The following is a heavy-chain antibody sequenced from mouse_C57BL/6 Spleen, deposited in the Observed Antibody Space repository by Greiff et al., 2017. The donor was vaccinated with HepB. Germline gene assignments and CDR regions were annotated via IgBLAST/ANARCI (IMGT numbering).Heavy chain of an antibody. CDR2: IYPNYDAT. Sequence: LQQSGPELVKPGASVKIFCKASGHSFPDYNMNWVKQSNGKSLEWIGVIYPNYDATSYNQKFKGKATLTVDQSSSTAYMQLNSLTSEDSAVYYCASDYGSQGFAYWGQGTLVTVSA. J-gene: IGHJ3*01. V-gene: IGHV1-39*01. CDR1: GHSFPDYN. D-gene: IGHD2-2*01. CDR3: ASDYGSQGFAY.